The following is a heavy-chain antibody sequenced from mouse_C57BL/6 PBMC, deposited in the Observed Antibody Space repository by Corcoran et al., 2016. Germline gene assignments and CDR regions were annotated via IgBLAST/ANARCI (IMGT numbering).Heavy chain of an antibody. CDR1: GYTFTSYG. Sequence: VKLQQSGAELARPGASVKLSCKASGYTFTSYGISWVKQRTGQGLEWIGEIYPRSGNTYYNEKFKGKATLTADKSSSTAYMELRSLTSEDSAVYFCARYYYESLYYFDYWGQGTTLTVSS. CDR3: ARYYYESLYYFDY. J-gene: IGHJ2*01. D-gene: IGHD2-4*01. V-gene: IGHV1-81*01. CDR2: IYPRSGNT.